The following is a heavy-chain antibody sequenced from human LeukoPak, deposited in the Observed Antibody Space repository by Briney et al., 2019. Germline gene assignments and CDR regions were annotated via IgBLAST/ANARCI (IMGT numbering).Heavy chain of an antibody. CDR1: GGSFSGYY. J-gene: IGHJ4*02. CDR2: INHSGSA. CDR3: ASGNSVVVPAALRSFDY. Sequence: PSETLSLTCAVYGGSFSGYYWSWIRQPPGKGLEWIGEINHSGSANYNPSLKSRVTISVDTSKNQFSLKLSSVTAADTAVYYCASGNSVVVPAALRSFDYWGQGTLVTVSS. D-gene: IGHD2-2*01. V-gene: IGHV4-34*01.